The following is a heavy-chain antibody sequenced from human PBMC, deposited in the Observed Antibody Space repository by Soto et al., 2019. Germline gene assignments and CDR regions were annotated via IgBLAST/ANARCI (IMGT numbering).Heavy chain of an antibody. D-gene: IGHD6-13*01. CDR1: GFTFSAYA. J-gene: IGHJ4*02. CDR2: ISGSAGAT. Sequence: EVQLLESGGGLVQPGGSLRLSCAASGFTFSAYAMTWFRQAPGKGLEWVSVISGSAGATYYADSVKGRFTISRDNSKNPLYLQMNSLRAEDTAVYYCARQDYSTTWYLNYWGQGTLVTVSS. V-gene: IGHV3-23*01. CDR3: ARQDYSTTWYLNY.